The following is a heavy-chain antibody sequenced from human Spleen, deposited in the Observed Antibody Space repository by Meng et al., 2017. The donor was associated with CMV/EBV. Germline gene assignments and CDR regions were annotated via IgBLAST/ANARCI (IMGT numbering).Heavy chain of an antibody. J-gene: IGHJ5*02. CDR2: IIPILGIA. CDR1: GGTFSSYT. CDR3: ARDLSTVTVPNWFDP. V-gene: IGHV1-69*16. Sequence: SVKVSCKASGGTFSSYTISWVRQAPGQGLEWMGRIIPILGIANYAQKFQGRVTITTDESTSTAYMELRSLRSEDTAVYYCARDLSTVTVPNWFDPWGQGTLVPSPQ. D-gene: IGHD4-11*01.